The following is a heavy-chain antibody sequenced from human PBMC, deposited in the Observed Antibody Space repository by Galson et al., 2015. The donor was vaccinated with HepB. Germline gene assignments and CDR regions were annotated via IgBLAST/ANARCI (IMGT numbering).Heavy chain of an antibody. CDR2: ISSSSSTI. CDR3: ARSKPAVAGPFDY. V-gene: IGHV3-48*01. CDR1: GFTFSSYS. Sequence: SLRLSCAASGFTFSSYSMNWVRQAPGKGLEWVSYISSSSSTIYYADSVKGRFTISRDNAKNSLYLQMNSLRAEDTAVYYCARSKPAVAGPFDYWGRGTLVTVSS. J-gene: IGHJ4*02. D-gene: IGHD6-19*01.